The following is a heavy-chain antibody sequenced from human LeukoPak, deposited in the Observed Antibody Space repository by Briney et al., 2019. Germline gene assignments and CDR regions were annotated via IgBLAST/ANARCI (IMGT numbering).Heavy chain of an antibody. CDR2: INAGNGNT. D-gene: IGHD6-13*01. V-gene: IGHV1-3*01. J-gene: IGHJ3*02. CDR3: ARASGIAAAGSIFRAFDI. Sequence: ASVKVSCKASGYTFTSYAMHWVRQAPGQRLEWMGWINAGNGNTKYSQKFQGRVTITADESTSTAYMELSSLRSEDTAVYYCARASGIAAAGSIFRAFDIWGQGTMVTVSS. CDR1: GYTFTSYA.